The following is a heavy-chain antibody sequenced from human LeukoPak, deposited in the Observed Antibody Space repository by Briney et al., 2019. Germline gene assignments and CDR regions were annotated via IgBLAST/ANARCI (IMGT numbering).Heavy chain of an antibody. D-gene: IGHD3-3*01. CDR1: GYTLTELS. J-gene: IGHJ6*02. V-gene: IGHV1-69*13. CDR2: IIPIFGTA. CDR3: ARQAYDFWSGYSSGPYYYYGMDV. Sequence: ASVKVSCKVSGYTLTELSMHWVRQAPGQGLEWMGGIIPIFGTANYAQKFQGRVTITADESTSTAYMELSSLRSEDTAVYYCARQAYDFWSGYSSGPYYYYGMDVWGQGTTVTVSS.